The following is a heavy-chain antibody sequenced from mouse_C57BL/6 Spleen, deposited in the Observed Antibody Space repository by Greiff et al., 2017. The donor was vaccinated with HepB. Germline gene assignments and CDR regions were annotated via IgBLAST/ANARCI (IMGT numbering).Heavy chain of an antibody. Sequence: EVKLVESGPELVKPGASVKIPCKASGYTFTDYNMDWVKQSHGKSLEWIGDINPNNGGTIYNQKFKGKATLTVDKSSSTAYMELRSLTSEDTAVYYCARRLGRGYFDVWGTGTTVTVSS. CDR3: ARRLGRGYFDV. CDR2: INPNNGGT. CDR1: GYTFTDYN. D-gene: IGHD4-1*01. V-gene: IGHV1-18*01. J-gene: IGHJ1*03.